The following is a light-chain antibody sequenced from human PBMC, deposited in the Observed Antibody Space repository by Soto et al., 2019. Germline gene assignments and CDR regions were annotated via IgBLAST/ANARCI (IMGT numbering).Light chain of an antibody. CDR2: YVD. Sequence: QSALAQAASVSGSAGQSITISCTGTSRDVGAYDYVSWYLQYPDKAPQLLIYYVDHRPSGVSSRFSGSKSGNTASLTISGLQAEDEGDYYCCSYADGSIYFFGTGTKVTVL. CDR1: SRDVGAYDY. J-gene: IGLJ1*01. V-gene: IGLV2-14*03. CDR3: CSYADGSIYF.